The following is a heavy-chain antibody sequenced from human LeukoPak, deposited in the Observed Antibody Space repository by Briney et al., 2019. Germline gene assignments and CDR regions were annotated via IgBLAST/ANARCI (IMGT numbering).Heavy chain of an antibody. Sequence: PSETLSLTCTVSGGSISSSSYYWGWIRQPPGKGLEWIGSIYHSGRTYYNPSLKSRVTISVDTSKNQFSLKLSSVTAADTAVYYCARAPNDYGDYGEWFDPWGQGTLVTVSS. CDR3: ARAPNDYGDYGEWFDP. D-gene: IGHD4-17*01. CDR2: IYHSGRT. V-gene: IGHV4-39*07. CDR1: GGSISSSSYY. J-gene: IGHJ5*02.